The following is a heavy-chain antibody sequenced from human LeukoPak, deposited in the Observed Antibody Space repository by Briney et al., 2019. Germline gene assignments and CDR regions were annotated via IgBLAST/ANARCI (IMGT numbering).Heavy chain of an antibody. CDR2: IYHRGSP. CDR3: ARGGAVNGFDI. D-gene: IGHD6-19*01. CDR1: GGSVSSSTYY. J-gene: IGHJ3*02. V-gene: IGHV4-39*02. Sequence: SGTLSLTCTVSGGSVSSSTYYWGWIRQTPGKGLEWIGEIYHRGSPAYNPSLKSRLNISVDTSRAHFSLKLSSVTAADTAVYYCARGGAVNGFDIWGQGTRVTVSS.